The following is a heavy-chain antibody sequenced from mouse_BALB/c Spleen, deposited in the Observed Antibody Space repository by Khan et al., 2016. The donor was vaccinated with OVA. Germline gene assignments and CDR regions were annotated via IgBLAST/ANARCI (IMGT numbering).Heavy chain of an antibody. J-gene: IGHJ4*01. V-gene: IGHV1-7*01. Sequence: QVQLQQSGAELAKPGASVKMSCKASGYTFTSYWMHWVKQRPGQGLEWIGYINPSTGYTEYNQKFKDKATLTADKSSSTAYMQLSSLTSEDSAVYYCGRCRQYYYGSMGDAMDYWGQGTSVTVSS. D-gene: IGHD1-1*01. CDR1: GYTFTSYW. CDR3: GRCRQYYYGSMGDAMDY. CDR2: INPSTGYT.